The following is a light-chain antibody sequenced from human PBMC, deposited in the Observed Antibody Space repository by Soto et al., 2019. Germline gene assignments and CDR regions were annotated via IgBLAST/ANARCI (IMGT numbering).Light chain of an antibody. J-gene: IGKJ3*01. CDR3: HQYLNRPTST. Sequence: DILMTQSPSSLSASVGDRVTITCQASQDISNYLDWYQQQPGKAPKLLIYDASNLATGVPSRFSGSGAGTDVTFTNSSRQPEDIATDFCHQYLNRPTSTFGPGTRVDLK. CDR2: DAS. CDR1: QDISNY. V-gene: IGKV1-33*01.